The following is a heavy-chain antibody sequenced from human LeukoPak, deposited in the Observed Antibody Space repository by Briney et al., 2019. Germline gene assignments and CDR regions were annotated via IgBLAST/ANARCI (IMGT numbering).Heavy chain of an antibody. Sequence: ASVKVSCKASGYTFTGYYMYWVRQAPGQGLEWMGWINPNSGGTNYAQKFQGRVTMTRDTSISTAYMELSSLRSEDTAVYYCASFHYDSSGYYNNDAFDIWGQGTMVTVSS. CDR2: INPNSGGT. CDR1: GYTFTGYY. J-gene: IGHJ3*02. V-gene: IGHV1-2*02. D-gene: IGHD3-22*01. CDR3: ASFHYDSSGYYNNDAFDI.